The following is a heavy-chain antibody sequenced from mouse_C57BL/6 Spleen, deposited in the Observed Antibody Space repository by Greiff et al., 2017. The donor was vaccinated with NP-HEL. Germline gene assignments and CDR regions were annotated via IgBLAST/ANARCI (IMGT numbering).Heavy chain of an antibody. V-gene: IGHV2-9-1*01. CDR2: IWTGGGT. Sequence: VKLMESGPGLVAPSQSLSITCTVSGFSLTSYAISWVRQPPGKGLEWLGVIWTGGGTNYNSALKSRLSISKDNSKSQVFLKMNSLQTDDTARYYCAIQTTDWEGGFDYWGQGTTLTVSS. CDR3: AIQTTDWEGGFDY. CDR1: GFSLTSYA. D-gene: IGHD4-1*01. J-gene: IGHJ2*01.